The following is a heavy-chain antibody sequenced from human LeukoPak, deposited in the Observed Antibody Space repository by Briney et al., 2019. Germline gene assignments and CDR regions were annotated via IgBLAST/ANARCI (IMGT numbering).Heavy chain of an antibody. D-gene: IGHD3-9*01. CDR3: ARKIRIMTGYSDAFDI. V-gene: IGHV4-34*01. CDR2: INHSGST. Sequence: SETLSLTCAVYGGSFSGYYWSWIRQPPGKGLEWIGEINHSGSTNYNSSLKSRVTISVDTSKNQFSLKLSSVTAADTAVYYCARKIRIMTGYSDAFDIWGQGTMVTVSS. J-gene: IGHJ3*02. CDR1: GGSFSGYY.